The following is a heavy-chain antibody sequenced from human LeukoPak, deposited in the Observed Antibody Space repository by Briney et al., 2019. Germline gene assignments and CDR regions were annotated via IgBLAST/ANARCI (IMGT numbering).Heavy chain of an antibody. D-gene: IGHD1-26*01. CDR1: GYSFSSYW. CDR3: ARTVVGATDAFDI. Sequence: GESLKISCEGSGYSFSSYWIGWVRQMPGKGLEWMGIIYPGDSDTRYSPSFQGQVTISADKSISTAYLQWSSLKASDTAMYYCARTVVGATDAFDIWGQGTMVTVSS. V-gene: IGHV5-51*01. J-gene: IGHJ3*02. CDR2: IYPGDSDT.